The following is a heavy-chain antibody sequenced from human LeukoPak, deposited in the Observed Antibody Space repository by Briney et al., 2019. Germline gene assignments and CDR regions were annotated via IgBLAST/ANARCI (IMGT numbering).Heavy chain of an antibody. J-gene: IGHJ4*02. CDR2: IYYSGST. CDR1: GGSISSYY. V-gene: IGHV4-59*08. Sequence: SETLSLTCTVSGGSISSYYWSWIRQPPGKGLEWIGYIYYSGSTNYNPSLKSRVTISVDTSKNQFSLKLSSVTAADTAVYYCARHALLNYFDYWGQGTLVTVSS. CDR3: ARHALLNYFDY.